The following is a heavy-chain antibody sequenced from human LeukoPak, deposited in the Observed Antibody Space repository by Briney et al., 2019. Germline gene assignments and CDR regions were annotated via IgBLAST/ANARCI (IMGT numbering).Heavy chain of an antibody. Sequence: SETLSLTCAVYGGSFSGYYWSWIRQPPGKGLEWIGEINHSGSTNYNPSLKSRVTISVDTSKNQFSLKLSSVTAADTAVYYCARAPKPAYSSSWAPLDYWGQGTLVTVSS. CDR3: ARAPKPAYSSSWAPLDY. J-gene: IGHJ4*02. D-gene: IGHD6-13*01. CDR2: INHSGST. CDR1: GGSFSGYY. V-gene: IGHV4-34*01.